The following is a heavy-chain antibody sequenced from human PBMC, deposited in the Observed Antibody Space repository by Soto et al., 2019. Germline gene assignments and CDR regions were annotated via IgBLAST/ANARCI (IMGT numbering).Heavy chain of an antibody. V-gene: IGHV3-23*01. CDR1: GFTFSSYA. D-gene: IGHD3-16*01. CDR3: AREVHWSLKAYDY. Sequence: EVQLLESGGGLVQPGGSLRLSCAVSGFTFSSYAMSWVRQAPGQGLEWVSAISGSGGSTYYLGSVKGRFTISRDNSKNTLYLQMNSLRGEDTGVYYCAREVHWSLKAYDYWGQGTLVTVSS. J-gene: IGHJ4*02. CDR2: ISGSGGST.